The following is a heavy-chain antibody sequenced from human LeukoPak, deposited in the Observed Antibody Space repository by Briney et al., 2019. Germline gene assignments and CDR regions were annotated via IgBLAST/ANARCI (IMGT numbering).Heavy chain of an antibody. D-gene: IGHD5-24*01. CDR2: IYYSAST. V-gene: IGHV4-39*02. CDR3: ARDGYNPIDY. J-gene: IGHJ4*02. Sequence: SETLSLTCTVSGGSISSSSYYWGWIRQPPGKGLEWIGSIYYSASTYYNPSLKSRVTISVDTSKNQFSLKLSSVTAADTAVYYCARDGYNPIDYWGQGTLVTVSS. CDR1: GGSISSSSYY.